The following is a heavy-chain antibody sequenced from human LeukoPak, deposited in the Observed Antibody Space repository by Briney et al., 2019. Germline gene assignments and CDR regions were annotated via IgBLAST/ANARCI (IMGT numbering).Heavy chain of an antibody. J-gene: IGHJ5*02. CDR1: GYTFTGYN. D-gene: IGHD3-10*01. Sequence: GASVKVSCKASGYTFTGYNIHWVPQAPGQGLEWMGWISPSSGGTDSAQKFQGRVTMTRDTSITTAYMELSGLKSDDTAVYYCAKDGSAVWFDPWGQGTLVTVSS. V-gene: IGHV1-2*03. CDR2: ISPSSGGT. CDR3: AKDGSAVWFDP.